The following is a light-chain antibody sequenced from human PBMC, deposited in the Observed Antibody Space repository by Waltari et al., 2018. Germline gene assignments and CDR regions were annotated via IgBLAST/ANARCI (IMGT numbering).Light chain of an antibody. CDR3: MILYNDAVV. Sequence: QAVLTQPASLSASPGASVSLTCTFRSAIDVATFKIYWYQQRPGSPPRFLLKCRSDSTEQRGSGVPSRFSVSKDSSANAALLLISGLQSEDEADYYCMILYNDAVVFGGGTKLTVL. CDR1: SAIDVATFK. V-gene: IGLV5-45*01. CDR2: CRSDSTE. J-gene: IGLJ2*01.